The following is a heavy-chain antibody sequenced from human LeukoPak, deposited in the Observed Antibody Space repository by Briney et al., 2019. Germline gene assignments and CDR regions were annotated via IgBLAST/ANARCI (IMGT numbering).Heavy chain of an antibody. D-gene: IGHD3-22*01. V-gene: IGHV3-23*01. CDR3: AKGYYDSSGYNWFGP. Sequence: GASLRLSCAASGFTFSSYAMSWVRQAPGKGLEWVSAISGSGGSTYYADSVKGRFTISRDNSKNTLYLQMNSLRAEDTAVYYCAKGYYDSSGYNWFGPWGQGTLVTVSS. J-gene: IGHJ5*02. CDR1: GFTFSSYA. CDR2: ISGSGGST.